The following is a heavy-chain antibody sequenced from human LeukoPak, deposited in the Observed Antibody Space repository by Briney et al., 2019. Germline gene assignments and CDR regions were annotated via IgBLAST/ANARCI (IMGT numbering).Heavy chain of an antibody. V-gene: IGHV4-39*01. CDR1: GGSISSSSYY. D-gene: IGHD3-3*01. Sequence: PSETLSLTCTVSGGSISSSSYYWGWIRQPPGKGLEWIGSIYYSGSTYYNPSLKSRVTISVDTSKNQFSLKLSSVTAADTAVYYCARLGYDFWSGYPEWFDPWGQGTLDTVSS. CDR3: ARLGYDFWSGYPEWFDP. CDR2: IYYSGST. J-gene: IGHJ5*02.